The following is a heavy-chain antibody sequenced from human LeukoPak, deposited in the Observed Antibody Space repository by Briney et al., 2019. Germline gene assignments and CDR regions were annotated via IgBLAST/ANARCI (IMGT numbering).Heavy chain of an antibody. Sequence: AGGSLRLSCAASGFTFSSYGMHWVRQAPGKGLEWVAFIRYDGSNKYYADSVQGRFTISRDNSKNTLYLQMNSLRAEDTAVYYCAKDTPIGYGDPSALYDYWGQGTLVTVSS. CDR2: IRYDGSNK. D-gene: IGHD4-17*01. CDR3: AKDTPIGYGDPSALYDY. V-gene: IGHV3-30*02. CDR1: GFTFSSYG. J-gene: IGHJ4*02.